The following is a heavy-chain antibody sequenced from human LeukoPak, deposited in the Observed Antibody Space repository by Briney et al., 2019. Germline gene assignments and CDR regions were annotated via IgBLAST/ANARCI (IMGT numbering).Heavy chain of an antibody. Sequence: PSETLSLTCTVSGGSISSGGYYWSWIRQPPGKGLEWIGYIYHSGSTYYNPSLKSRVTISVDRSKNQFSLKLSSVTAADTAVYYCAREVLVQGVQTYWYFDLWGRGTLVTVSS. V-gene: IGHV4-30-2*01. D-gene: IGHD3-10*01. CDR1: GGSISSGGYY. J-gene: IGHJ2*01. CDR2: IYHSGST. CDR3: AREVLVQGVQTYWYFDL.